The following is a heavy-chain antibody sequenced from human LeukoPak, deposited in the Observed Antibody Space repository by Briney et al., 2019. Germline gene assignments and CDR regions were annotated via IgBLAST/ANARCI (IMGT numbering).Heavy chain of an antibody. D-gene: IGHD6-19*01. V-gene: IGHV1-2*06. J-gene: IGHJ4*02. Sequence: GASVKVSCKASGYTFTGYYMHWVRQAPGQGLEWMGRINPNSGGTNYAQKFQGRVTMTRDTSISTAYMELSRLRSDDTAMYYCAASGGYSSGTDYWGQGTLVTVSS. CDR2: INPNSGGT. CDR1: GYTFTGYY. CDR3: AASGGYSSGTDY.